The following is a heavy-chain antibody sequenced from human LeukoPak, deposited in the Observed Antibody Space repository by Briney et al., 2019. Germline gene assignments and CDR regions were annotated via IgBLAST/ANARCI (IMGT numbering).Heavy chain of an antibody. J-gene: IGHJ4*02. CDR2: IYYSGST. CDR3: VRHLRGYSYGPLDY. V-gene: IGHV4-59*08. CDR1: GGSISSYY. D-gene: IGHD5-18*01. Sequence: SETLSLTCTVSGGSISSYYWSWIRQPPGKGLEWVGYIYYSGSTNYNPSLKSRVTISVDTSKNQFSLNLTSVTAADTAVYYCVRHLRGYSYGPLDYWGQGTLVTVSS.